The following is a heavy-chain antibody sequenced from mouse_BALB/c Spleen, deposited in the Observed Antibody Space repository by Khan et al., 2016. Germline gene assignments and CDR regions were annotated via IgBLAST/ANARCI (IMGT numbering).Heavy chain of an antibody. CDR1: GFTFSTYG. D-gene: IGHD2-4*01. J-gene: IGHJ4*01. CDR2: ISSGGGYT. Sequence: EVELVESGGDLVKPGGSLKLSCAASGFTFSTYGMSWVRQSPDKRLEWVATISSGGGYTYYPDSLKGRFIISRDNAKNTLYLQMSSLKSEDTAMYYCARRIYYDYENYAMVYWGQGTSVTVSS. CDR3: ARRIYYDYENYAMVY. V-gene: IGHV5-6*01.